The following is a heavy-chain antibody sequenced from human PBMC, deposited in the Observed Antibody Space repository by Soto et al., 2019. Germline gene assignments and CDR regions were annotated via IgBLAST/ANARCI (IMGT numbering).Heavy chain of an antibody. CDR1: GGKFVYAG. J-gene: IGHJ4*02. V-gene: IGHV3-15*07. CDR3: THLLSLAHPYSYL. CDR2: IKSQASGGTI. Sequence: GGFLRLPRRAFGGKFVYAGVGWVRQAPRKRLEWVGRIKSQASGGTIDYAAPVKGRFTISRDDSKNTVYLQMDSLKTEDTAVYYCTHLLSLAHPYSYLWGQGTQVTVSS. D-gene: IGHD2-21*01.